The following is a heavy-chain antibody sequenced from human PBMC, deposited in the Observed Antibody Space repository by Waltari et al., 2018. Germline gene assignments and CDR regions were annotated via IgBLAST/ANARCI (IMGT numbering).Heavy chain of an antibody. CDR3: ARYLNWGLPRFDN. CDR1: GFKGKDYG. CDR2: ITWNGGII. V-gene: IGHV3-20*04. D-gene: IGHD3-16*01. J-gene: IGHJ4*02. Sequence: EVQLAESGGAVVRPGGSLSRTCGASGFKGKDYGMSWVRRGPGKGLEWVSGITWNGGIISYSDSVKGRFTITRDNDKNSLSLQMTSLRVEDTALYYCARYLNWGLPRFDNWGQGTQVTVSS.